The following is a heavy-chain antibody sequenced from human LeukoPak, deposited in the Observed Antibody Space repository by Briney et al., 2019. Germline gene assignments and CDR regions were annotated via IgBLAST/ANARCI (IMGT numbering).Heavy chain of an antibody. Sequence: GESLKISCKGSGYSFTSYWIGWVRQMPGKGLEWMGIIYPGDSDTRYIPSFQGQVTIPADKSISTAYLQWSSLKGSDTAMYYCARLDRRDSYYGMDVWRQGTTLTVSS. D-gene: IGHD5-24*01. CDR1: GYSFTSYW. V-gene: IGHV5-51*01. CDR3: ARLDRRDSYYGMDV. CDR2: IYPGDSDT. J-gene: IGHJ6*02.